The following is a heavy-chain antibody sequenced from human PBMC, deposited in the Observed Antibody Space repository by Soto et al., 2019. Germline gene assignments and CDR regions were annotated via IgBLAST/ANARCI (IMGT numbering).Heavy chain of an antibody. V-gene: IGHV5-51*04. CDR1: GYSFTRYW. CDR3: ARSRAGVGGAGSSGFTTNWFEP. CDR2: IYPRDSDT. D-gene: IGHD2-15*01. Sequence: GDSLKISCKCSGYSFTRYWIGWVRHMPGKALEGMGSIYPRDSDTRYTPSFQGQVTISAEKPIITDYLQWSNPKASHTAMHYCARSRAGVGGAGSSGFTTNWFEPWGQGTLVTVSS. J-gene: IGHJ5*02.